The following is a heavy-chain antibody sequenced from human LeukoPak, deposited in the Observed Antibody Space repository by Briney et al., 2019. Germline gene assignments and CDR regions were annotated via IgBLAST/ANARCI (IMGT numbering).Heavy chain of an antibody. D-gene: IGHD2-21*02. J-gene: IGHJ4*02. Sequence: GGSLRLSCAASGFTFSSYAMSWVRQAPGKGLEWVSAISGSGGSTYYADSVKGRFTISRDNSKNTLYLQTNSLRAEDTAVYYCAKALAYCGGDCYSTIVYWGQGTLVTVSS. CDR2: ISGSGGST. CDR1: GFTFSSYA. CDR3: AKALAYCGGDCYSTIVY. V-gene: IGHV3-23*01.